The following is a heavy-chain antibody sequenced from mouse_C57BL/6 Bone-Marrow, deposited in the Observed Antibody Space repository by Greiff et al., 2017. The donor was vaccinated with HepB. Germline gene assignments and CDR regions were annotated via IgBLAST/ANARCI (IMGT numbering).Heavy chain of an antibody. CDR2: ISSGGSYT. Sequence: EVKLEESGGDLVKPGGSLKLSCAASGFTFSSYGMSWVRQTPDKRLEWVATISSGGSYTYYPDSVKGRFTISRDNAKNTLYLQMSSLKSEDTAMYYCARDYYGSSWGAMDYWGQGTSVTVSS. CDR1: GFTFSSYG. J-gene: IGHJ4*01. D-gene: IGHD1-1*01. V-gene: IGHV5-6*02. CDR3: ARDYYGSSWGAMDY.